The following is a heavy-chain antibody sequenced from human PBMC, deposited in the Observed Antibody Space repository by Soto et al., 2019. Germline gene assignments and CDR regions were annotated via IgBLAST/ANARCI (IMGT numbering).Heavy chain of an antibody. CDR1: GGSISSYY. Sequence: QVQLQESGPGLVKPSEPLSLPCTVSGGSISSYYWSWIRKPPGKGLEWIGYIYYSGSTNYNPSLKSRVTISVDTSKNQFSLKLSSVTAADTAVYYCARQTGTSWNYYYYYYGMDVWGQGTTVTVSS. CDR2: IYYSGST. CDR3: ARQTGTSWNYYYYYYGMDV. J-gene: IGHJ6*02. D-gene: IGHD1-7*01. V-gene: IGHV4-59*01.